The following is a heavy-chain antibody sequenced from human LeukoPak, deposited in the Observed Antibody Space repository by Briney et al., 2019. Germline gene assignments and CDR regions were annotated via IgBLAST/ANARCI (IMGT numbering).Heavy chain of an antibody. J-gene: IGHJ4*02. CDR3: AKDIAGTIIIDY. CDR2: ISGSGGST. D-gene: IGHD6-13*01. CDR1: GFTFSSYA. Sequence: GGSLRLSCAAPGFTFSSYAMSWVRQAPGKGLEWVSAISGSGGSTYYADSVKGRFTISRDNSKNTLYLQMNSLRAEDTAVYYCAKDIAGTIIIDYWGQGTLVTVSS. V-gene: IGHV3-23*01.